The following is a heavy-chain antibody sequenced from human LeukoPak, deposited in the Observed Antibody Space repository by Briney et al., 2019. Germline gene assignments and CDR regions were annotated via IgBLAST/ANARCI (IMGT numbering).Heavy chain of an antibody. CDR3: ATPAAGTNYYYGMDV. J-gene: IGHJ6*02. CDR2: ISGSGGTT. Sequence: GGSLRLSCAASGFTFSSYAMSWVRQAPGKGLEWVSGISGSGGTTYHADSVKGRFTISRDNSKNTLYLQMNSLRAEDTAVYYCATPAAGTNYYYGMDVWGQGTTVTVSS. V-gene: IGHV3-23*01. CDR1: GFTFSSYA. D-gene: IGHD6-13*01.